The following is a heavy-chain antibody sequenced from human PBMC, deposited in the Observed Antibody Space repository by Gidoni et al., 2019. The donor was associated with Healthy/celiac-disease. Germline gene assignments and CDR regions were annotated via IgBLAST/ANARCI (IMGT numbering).Heavy chain of an antibody. Sequence: QVQLVQSGAEVKKPGASVKVSCKASGYTFTSYYMHWVRQAPGQGLGWMGIITPSGGSTSYAQKFQGRVTMTRDTSTSTVYMELSSLRSEDTAVYYCARDAVGATFSDYWGQGTLVTVSS. V-gene: IGHV1-46*01. D-gene: IGHD1-26*01. CDR3: ARDAVGATFSDY. CDR1: GYTFTSYY. CDR2: ITPSGGST. J-gene: IGHJ4*02.